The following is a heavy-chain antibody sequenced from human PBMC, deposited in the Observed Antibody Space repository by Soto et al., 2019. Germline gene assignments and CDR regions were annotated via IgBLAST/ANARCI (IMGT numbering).Heavy chain of an antibody. CDR2: IIPIFGTA. CDR1: GGTFSSYA. J-gene: IGHJ6*03. D-gene: IGHD3-10*01. CDR3: ARGRAGPSISHYYYYYYMDV. Sequence: ASVKVSCKASGGTFSSYAISWVRQAPGQGLEWMGGIIPIFGTANYAQKFQGRVTITADESTSTAYMELSSLRSEDMAVYYCARGRAGPSISHYYYYYYMDVWGKGTTVTVSS. V-gene: IGHV1-69*13.